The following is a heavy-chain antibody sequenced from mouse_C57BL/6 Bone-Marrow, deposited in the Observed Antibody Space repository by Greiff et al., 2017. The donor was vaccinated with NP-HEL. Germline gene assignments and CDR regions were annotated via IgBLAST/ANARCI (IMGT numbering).Heavy chain of an antibody. D-gene: IGHD1-1*01. CDR2: IYPGSGST. V-gene: IGHV1-55*01. CDR3: AREDYYGSSWNWYFDV. CDR1: GYTFTSYW. J-gene: IGHJ1*03. Sequence: VQLQQPGAELVKPGASVKMSCKASGYTFTSYWITWVKQRPGQGLEWIGDIYPGSGSTNYNEKFKSKATLTVDTSSSTAYMQLSSLTSEDSAVYYCAREDYYGSSWNWYFDVWGTGTTVTVSS.